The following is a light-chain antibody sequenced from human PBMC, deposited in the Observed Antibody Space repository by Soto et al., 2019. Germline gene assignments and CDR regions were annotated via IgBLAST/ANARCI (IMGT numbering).Light chain of an antibody. CDR1: SSDIGFYNY. CDR2: EVN. J-gene: IGLJ2*01. V-gene: IGLV2-8*01. CDR3: SSYAGSNNLV. Sequence: QSALTQPPSASGSPGQSVTISCTGTSSDIGFYNYVSWYQQHPGKAPKLMIYEVNKRPSGVPDRFSGSKSGNTASLTVSGLQGEDEDDYYCSSYAGSNNLVFGGGTKLTVL.